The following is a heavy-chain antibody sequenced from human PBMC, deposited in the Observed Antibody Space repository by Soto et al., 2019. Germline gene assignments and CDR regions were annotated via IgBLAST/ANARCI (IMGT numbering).Heavy chain of an antibody. CDR1: GFSLSTCGAG. Sequence: SGPTLVNPTQTLPLTCTFSGFSLSTCGAGVGWIRQPPGKSLECLALIYWDDDKRYSPSLKSRFTXXKDTSKNQVVLTMANMDPVDTATYYCAHIIIGYCTGRSCYPPLTFDPWGQGTLVTVSS. D-gene: IGHD2-15*01. CDR2: IYWDDDK. CDR3: AHIIIGYCTGRSCYPPLTFDP. V-gene: IGHV2-5*02. J-gene: IGHJ5*02.